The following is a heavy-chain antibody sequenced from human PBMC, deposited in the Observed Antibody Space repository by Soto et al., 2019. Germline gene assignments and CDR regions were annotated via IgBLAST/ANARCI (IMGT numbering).Heavy chain of an antibody. CDR1: GFTFSSYA. V-gene: IGHV3-30-3*01. D-gene: IGHD6-19*01. Sequence: QVQLVESGGGVVQPGRSLRLSCAASGFTFSSYAMHWVRQAPGKGLEWVALISYDGSNKDYADSVKGRFTISRDNSKNIVYLQMNSLRADDTAVYYCASGDSGYSSGWFRGCGQGTLVTVSS. CDR3: ASGDSGYSSGWFRG. CDR2: ISYDGSNK. J-gene: IGHJ4*02.